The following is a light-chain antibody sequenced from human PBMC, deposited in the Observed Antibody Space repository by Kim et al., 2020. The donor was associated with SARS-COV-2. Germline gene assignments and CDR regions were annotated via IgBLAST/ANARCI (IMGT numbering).Light chain of an antibody. J-gene: IGLJ3*02. Sequence: RVDISCSGSSSNIDGNSVNWYQSFPGTAPKLLIYDNNRRPSGVPDRFSGSKSGTSASLALSGLRSDDEANYYCRTWDDRLNAWVFGGGTQLTVL. CDR1: SSNIDGNS. CDR3: RTWDDRLNAWV. V-gene: IGLV1-44*01. CDR2: DNN.